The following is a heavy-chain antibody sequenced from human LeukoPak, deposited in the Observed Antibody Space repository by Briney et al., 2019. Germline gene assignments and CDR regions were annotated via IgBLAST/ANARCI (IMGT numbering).Heavy chain of an antibody. Sequence: SVKVSCKASGGTFSSYAISWVRQAPGQGLEWMGRIIPIFGTANYAQKFQGRVTVTTDESTSTAYMELSSLRSGDTAVYYCAAAGYYGSGSSFDAFDIWGQGTMVTVSS. CDR1: GGTFSSYA. J-gene: IGHJ3*02. V-gene: IGHV1-69*05. CDR2: IIPIFGTA. CDR3: AAAGYYGSGSSFDAFDI. D-gene: IGHD3-10*01.